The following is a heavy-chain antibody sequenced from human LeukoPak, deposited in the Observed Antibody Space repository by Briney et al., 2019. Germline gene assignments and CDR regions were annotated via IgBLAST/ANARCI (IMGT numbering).Heavy chain of an antibody. D-gene: IGHD3-10*01. CDR2: ISGSGGST. CDR1: GFTFSTYA. CDR3: AKLGKTENHYGSGRFSYYYYMDV. Sequence: PGGSLRLSCAASGFTFSTYAMSWVRQAPGEGLEWVSVISGSGGSTYYADSVKGRFTISRDNSKNTLYLQMNSLRAEDTAVYYCAKLGKTENHYGSGRFSYYYYMDVWGKGTTVTISS. V-gene: IGHV3-23*01. J-gene: IGHJ6*03.